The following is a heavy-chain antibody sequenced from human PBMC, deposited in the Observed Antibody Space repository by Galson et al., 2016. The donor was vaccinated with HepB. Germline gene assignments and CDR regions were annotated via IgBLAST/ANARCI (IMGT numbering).Heavy chain of an antibody. Sequence: QSGADVKKSGESLRISCQGSGYTFSTYWIAWVRQMPGRGLEWMGSIYPGDSDTRYSPSFQGLVTISADKSITTAYLQWRNLRASDTAIYYCATSPNHYGDYMGWFDPWGPGTRVIVSS. CDR1: GYTFSTYW. J-gene: IGHJ5*02. CDR2: IYPGDSDT. D-gene: IGHD4-17*01. V-gene: IGHV5-51*01. CDR3: ATSPNHYGDYMGWFDP.